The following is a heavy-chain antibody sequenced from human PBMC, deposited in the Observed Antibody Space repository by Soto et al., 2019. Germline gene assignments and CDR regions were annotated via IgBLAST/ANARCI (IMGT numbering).Heavy chain of an antibody. J-gene: IGHJ5*02. CDR1: GGSISSGGYS. CDR3: ARANNWFDP. V-gene: IGHV4-30-2*01. CDR2: IYHSGST. Sequence: PSETLSLTCAVSGGSISSGGYSWSWIRQPPGKGLERIGYIYHSGSTYYNPSLKSRVTISVDRSKNQFSLKLSSVTAADTAVYYCARANNWFDPWGQGTLVTVSS.